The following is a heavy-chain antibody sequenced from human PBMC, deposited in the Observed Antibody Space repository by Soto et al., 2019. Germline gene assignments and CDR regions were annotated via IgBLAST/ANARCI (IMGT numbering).Heavy chain of an antibody. V-gene: IGHV1-69*13. CDR1: GGTFSSYA. Sequence: GASVKVSCKASGGTFSSYAISWVRQAPGQGLEWMGGIIPIFGTANYAQKFQGRVTITADESTSTAYMELSSLRSEDTAVYYCARVVVVVTANYYGMDVWGQGTTVTVSS. D-gene: IGHD2-21*02. J-gene: IGHJ6*02. CDR3: ARVVVVVTANYYGMDV. CDR2: IIPIFGTA.